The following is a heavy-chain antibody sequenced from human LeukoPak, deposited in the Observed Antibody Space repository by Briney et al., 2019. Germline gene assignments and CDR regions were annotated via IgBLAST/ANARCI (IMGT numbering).Heavy chain of an antibody. CDR2: ISGSGGST. CDR3: ARVGGKYYLDY. J-gene: IGHJ4*02. Sequence: LAGGSLRLSCAASGFTFSSYAMSWVRQAPGKGLEWVSAISGSGGSTYYADSVKGRFTISRDNSKNTLYLQMNSLRAEDTAVYYCARVGGKYYLDYWGQGTLVTVSS. CDR1: GFTFSSYA. V-gene: IGHV3-23*01. D-gene: IGHD3-16*01.